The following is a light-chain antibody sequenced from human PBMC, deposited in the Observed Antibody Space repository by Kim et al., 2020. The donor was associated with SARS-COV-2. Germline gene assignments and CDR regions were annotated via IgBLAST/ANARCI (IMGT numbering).Light chain of an antibody. V-gene: IGLV3-1*01. CDR2: QND. Sequence: SHELTQPPSVSVSPGQTASITCSGYKLGDKYVCWYQQKPGQSPVLVIYQNDNRPSGIPERFSGSNSGNTATLTISGTQAMDEADYYCQAWDGSTVVFGGGTKLTVL. CDR1: KLGDKY. J-gene: IGLJ2*01. CDR3: QAWDGSTVV.